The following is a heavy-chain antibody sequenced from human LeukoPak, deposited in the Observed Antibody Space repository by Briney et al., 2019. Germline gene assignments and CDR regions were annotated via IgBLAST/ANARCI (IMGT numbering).Heavy chain of an antibody. J-gene: IGHJ6*03. CDR3: ARNLQARRHYYYYLDV. CDR1: EFTFSSYS. Sequence: PGGSLRLSCAASEFTFSSYSMNWVRQAPGKGLEWVSYISSTTTTIYYADSVKGRFTISRDNAKNSLYLQMNSLRAEDTAVYYCARNLQARRHYYYYLDVWGKGTTVTVSS. CDR2: ISSTTTTI. D-gene: IGHD6-6*01. V-gene: IGHV3-48*01.